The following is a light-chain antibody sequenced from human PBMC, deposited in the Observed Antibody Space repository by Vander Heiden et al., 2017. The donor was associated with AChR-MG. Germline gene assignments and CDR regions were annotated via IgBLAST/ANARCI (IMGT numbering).Light chain of an antibody. CDR1: TSDIGVYNY. CDR2: DVS. CDR3: CSYTSSNTYV. V-gene: IGLV2-14*01. J-gene: IGLJ1*01. Sequence: QSALTQPASVSGSPGQSITISCTGTTSDIGVYNYVSWYQQHPDKAPKLMIYDVSNRPSGVSNRFSGSKSGNTASLTVSGLQAEDEADYYCCSYTSSNTYVFGTGTKVTVL.